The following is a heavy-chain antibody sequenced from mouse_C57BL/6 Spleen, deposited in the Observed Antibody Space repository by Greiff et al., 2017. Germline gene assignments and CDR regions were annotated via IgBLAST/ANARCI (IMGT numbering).Heavy chain of an antibody. J-gene: IGHJ3*01. CDR2: IYPGSGST. V-gene: IGHV1-55*01. D-gene: IGHD3-2*02. CDR3: ARSSGYGAWFAY. Sequence: QVQLQQSGAELVKPGASVKMSCKASGYTFTSYWITWVKQRPGQGLEWIGDIYPGSGSTNYNEKFKSKATLTVDTSSSTAYMQLSSLTSEDSAVYYCARSSGYGAWFAYWGQGTLVTVSA. CDR1: GYTFTSYW.